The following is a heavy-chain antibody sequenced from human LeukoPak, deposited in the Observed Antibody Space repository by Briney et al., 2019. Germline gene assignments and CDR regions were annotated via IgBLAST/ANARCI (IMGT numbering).Heavy chain of an antibody. CDR1: GFTFSSYG. V-gene: IGHV3-23*01. Sequence: PGGSLRLSCAASGFTFSSYGMSWVRQAPGKGLDWVSGINGRGGSTYYADSVKGRFTISRDNSKNTLYLQMGSLRAEDMAVYYCARAGGAVAGNDAFDIWGQGTMVTVSS. CDR3: ARAGGAVAGNDAFDI. J-gene: IGHJ3*02. CDR2: INGRGGST. D-gene: IGHD6-19*01.